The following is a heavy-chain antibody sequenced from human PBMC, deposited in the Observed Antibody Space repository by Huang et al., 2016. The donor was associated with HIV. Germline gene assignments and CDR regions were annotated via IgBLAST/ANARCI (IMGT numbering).Heavy chain of an antibody. CDR1: GGSFSGYY. D-gene: IGHD3-10*01. CDR2: ITHSGST. CDR3: ARAPHYGSGSYYY. Sequence: QVQLHQWGAGLLKPSETLSLTCAVYGGSFSGYYWSWIRQPPGKGREWIGAITHSGSTNYNPSLKSRVTISEGTSKNQFSLKLSSVTAADTAVYYCARAPHYGSGSYYYWGQGTLVTVSS. J-gene: IGHJ4*02. V-gene: IGHV4-34*01.